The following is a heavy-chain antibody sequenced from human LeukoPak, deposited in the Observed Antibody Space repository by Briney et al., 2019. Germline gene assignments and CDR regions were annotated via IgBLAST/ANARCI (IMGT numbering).Heavy chain of an antibody. V-gene: IGHV4-4*02. CDR1: GGSISSSNW. CDR3: AREPHPRSGNLGDDY. CDR2: IYHSGST. J-gene: IGHJ4*02. D-gene: IGHD3-10*01. Sequence: PSETLSLTCAVSGGSISSSNWWSWVRQPPGKGLEWIGEIYHSGSTNYNPSLKSRVTISVDTSKNQFSLKLSSVTAADTAVYYCAREPHPRSGNLGDDYWGQGTLVTVSS.